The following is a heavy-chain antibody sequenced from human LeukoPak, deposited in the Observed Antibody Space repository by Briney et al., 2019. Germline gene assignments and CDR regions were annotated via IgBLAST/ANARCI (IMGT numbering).Heavy chain of an antibody. CDR3: ARDRSEYDSSGAFDY. D-gene: IGHD3-22*01. CDR1: GFTFSSYA. CDR2: ISGSGGST. V-gene: IGHV3-23*01. J-gene: IGHJ4*02. Sequence: GGSLRLSCAASGFTFSSYAMSWVRQAPGKGLEWVSAISGSGGSTYYADSVKGRFTISRDNSKNTLYLQMNSLRAEDTAVYYCARDRSEYDSSGAFDYWGQGTLVTVSS.